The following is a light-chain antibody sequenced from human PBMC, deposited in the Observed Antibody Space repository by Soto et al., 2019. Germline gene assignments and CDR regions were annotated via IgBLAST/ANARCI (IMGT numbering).Light chain of an antibody. Sequence: VVLTQSPAPLSVSPGESATLSCRASQSVSRNLAWYQQKPGQAPRLLLYGSYFRDTNVTDRFTGRGSGTEFTLPISGLQSDDSAIYYCQQYYNLSPLTFGEGTKVEIK. CDR3: QQYYNLSPLT. CDR2: GSY. J-gene: IGKJ4*01. V-gene: IGKV3-15*01. CDR1: QSVSRN.